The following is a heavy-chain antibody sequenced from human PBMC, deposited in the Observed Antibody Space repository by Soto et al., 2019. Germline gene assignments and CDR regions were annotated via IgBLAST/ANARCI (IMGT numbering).Heavy chain of an antibody. CDR3: ARGSLRFLEWLLNADNHFDY. D-gene: IGHD3-3*01. CDR1: GFTFSSYW. Sequence: GGSLRLSCAASGFTFSSYWMSWVRQAPGKGLEWVANIKQDGSEKYYVDSVKGRFTISRDNAKNSLYLQMNSLRAEETAVYYCARGSLRFLEWLLNADNHFDYWGQGTLVTVSS. CDR2: IKQDGSEK. V-gene: IGHV3-7*03. J-gene: IGHJ4*02.